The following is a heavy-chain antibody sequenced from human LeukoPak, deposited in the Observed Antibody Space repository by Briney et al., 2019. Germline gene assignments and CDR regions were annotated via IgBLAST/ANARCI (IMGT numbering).Heavy chain of an antibody. V-gene: IGHV3-33*08. D-gene: IGHD1-7*01. CDR3: ARGTSSWFDP. CDR2: IWYDGSNK. CDR1: GFTFSSYA. Sequence: GRSLRLSCAASGFTFSSYAMHWVRQAPGKGLEWVAIIWYDGSNKYYADSVKGRFTISRDNSKNTLYLQMNSLRAEDTAVYYCARGTSSWFDPWGQGTLVTVSS. J-gene: IGHJ5*02.